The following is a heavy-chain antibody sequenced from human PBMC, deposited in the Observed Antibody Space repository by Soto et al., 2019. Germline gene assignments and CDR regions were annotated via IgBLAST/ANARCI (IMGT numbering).Heavy chain of an antibody. CDR1: GGSISSGGYY. J-gene: IGHJ6*02. CDR3: AREEAQYRSSAPPQYYYYGMDV. D-gene: IGHD6-6*01. Sequence: SETLSLTCTVSGGSISSGGYYWSWIRQHPGKGLEWIGYTYYSGSTYYNPSLKSRVTISVDTSKNQFSLKLSSVTAADTAVYYCAREEAQYRSSAPPQYYYYGMDVWGQGTTVTVSS. V-gene: IGHV4-31*03. CDR2: TYYSGST.